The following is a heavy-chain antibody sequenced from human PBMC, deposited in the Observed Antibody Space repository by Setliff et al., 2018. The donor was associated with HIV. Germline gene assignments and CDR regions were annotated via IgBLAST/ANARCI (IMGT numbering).Heavy chain of an antibody. CDR3: VMFSASSG. CDR1: GFTFSTYA. J-gene: IGHJ4*02. Sequence: PGGSLRLSCAASGFTFSTYAMSWVRQAPGKGLEWVSSISGSAASTYYADSVKGRFTISRDNSKYTLFLQMNSLRAEDTAVYYCVMFSASSGWGQGTQVTVS. V-gene: IGHV3-23*01. CDR2: ISGSAAST. D-gene: IGHD6-6*01.